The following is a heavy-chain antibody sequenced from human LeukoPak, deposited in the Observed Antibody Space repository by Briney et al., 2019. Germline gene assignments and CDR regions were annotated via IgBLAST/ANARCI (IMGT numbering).Heavy chain of an antibody. CDR1: GGSFSGYY. Sequence: SETLSLTCAVYGGSFSGYYWSWIRQPPGKGLEWIGEINHSGSTNYSPSLKSRLTISVDTSKNQFSLKLSSVTAADTAVYYCARGYSIDYFDYWGQGTLVTVSS. CDR2: INHSGST. J-gene: IGHJ4*02. CDR3: ARGYSIDYFDY. V-gene: IGHV4-34*01. D-gene: IGHD5-18*01.